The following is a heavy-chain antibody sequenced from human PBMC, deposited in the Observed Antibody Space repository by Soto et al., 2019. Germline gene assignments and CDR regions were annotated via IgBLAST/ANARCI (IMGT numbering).Heavy chain of an antibody. J-gene: IGHJ4*02. CDR2: ISGSGGST. Sequence: PGGSLRLSCAASGFTFSSYAMSWVRQAPGKGLEWVSAISGSGGSTYYADSVKGRFTISRDNSKNTLYLQMNSLRAEDTAVYYCAKNALWDYYDSSGYYYWFDYWGQGTLVTVSS. CDR3: AKNALWDYYDSSGYYYWFDY. CDR1: GFTFSSYA. D-gene: IGHD3-22*01. V-gene: IGHV3-23*01.